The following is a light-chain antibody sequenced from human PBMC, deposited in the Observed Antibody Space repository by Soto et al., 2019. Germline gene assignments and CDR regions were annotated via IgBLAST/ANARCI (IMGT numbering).Light chain of an antibody. Sequence: QSALTQPASVSGSPGQAITISCTGTSSDVGSYNLVSWYQQHPGKAPKLMIYEVSKRPSGVSNGFSGSKSGNTASLTISGLQAEDEADYYCCSYAGSSTLYVFGTGTKLTVL. CDR3: CSYAGSSTLYV. CDR1: SSDVGSYNL. CDR2: EVS. J-gene: IGLJ1*01. V-gene: IGLV2-23*02.